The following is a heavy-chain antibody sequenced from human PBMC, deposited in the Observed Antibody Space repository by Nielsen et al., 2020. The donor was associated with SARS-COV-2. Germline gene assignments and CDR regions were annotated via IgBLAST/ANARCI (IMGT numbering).Heavy chain of an antibody. Sequence: GESLKISCAASGFTFSDHYMDWVRQAPGKGLEWVGRTRNKANSYTTEYAASVKGRFTISRDDSKNSLYLQMNSLKTEDTAVYYCATATVTPAPYYYYYGMDVWGQGTTVTVSS. CDR2: TRNKANSYTT. D-gene: IGHD4-17*01. J-gene: IGHJ6*02. CDR3: ATATVTPAPYYYYYGMDV. CDR1: GFTFSDHY. V-gene: IGHV3-72*01.